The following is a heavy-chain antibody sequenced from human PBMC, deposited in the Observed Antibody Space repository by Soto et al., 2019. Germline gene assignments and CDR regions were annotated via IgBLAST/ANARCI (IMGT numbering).Heavy chain of an antibody. Sequence: GGSLRLSCAASGFTFSSYAMHWVRQAPGKGLEWVAVISYDGSNKYYADSVKGRFTISRDNSKNTLYLQMNSLRAEDTAVYYCAREVTGYSGYAFFDYWGQGTLVTVSS. CDR1: GFTFSSYA. CDR3: AREVTGYSGYAFFDY. CDR2: ISYDGSNK. J-gene: IGHJ4*02. D-gene: IGHD5-12*01. V-gene: IGHV3-30-3*01.